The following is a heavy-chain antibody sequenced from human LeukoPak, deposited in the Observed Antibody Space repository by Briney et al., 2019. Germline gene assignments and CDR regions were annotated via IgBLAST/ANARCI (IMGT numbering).Heavy chain of an antibody. Sequence: PGGSLRLSCAASGFTFTSYWIGWVRQMPGKGLEWMGIIYPGDSDTRYSPSFQGQVTISADKSISTAYLQWSSLKASDTAMYYCASLHGMDVWGQGTTVTVSS. J-gene: IGHJ6*02. CDR1: GFTFTSYW. V-gene: IGHV5-51*01. CDR3: ASLHGMDV. CDR2: IYPGDSDT.